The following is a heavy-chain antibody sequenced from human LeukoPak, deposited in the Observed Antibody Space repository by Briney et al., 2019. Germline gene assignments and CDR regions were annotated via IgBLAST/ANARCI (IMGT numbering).Heavy chain of an antibody. CDR3: SKDRYGGNSGSFQH. V-gene: IGHV3-9*01. J-gene: IGHJ1*01. CDR2: ISWNSGSI. D-gene: IGHD4-23*01. Sequence: GGSLRLSCAASGFTFDDYAMHWVRQAPGKGLEWVSGISWNSGSIGYADSVKGRFTTSRDNAKNSLYLQMNSLRAEDTALYYCSKDRYGGNSGSFQHWGQGTPVTVSS. CDR1: GFTFDDYA.